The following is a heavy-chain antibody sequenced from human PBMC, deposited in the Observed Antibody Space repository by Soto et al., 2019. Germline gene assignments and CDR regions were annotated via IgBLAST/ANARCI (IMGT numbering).Heavy chain of an antibody. CDR1: GASIRGSYY. CDR3: ARVGPWVPYYYDSSPYTFENWFDP. J-gene: IGHJ5*02. CDR2: IYHGGST. Sequence: SETLSLTCTVTGASIRGSYYFWGWLRQPPGKGLEWSGSIYHGGSTYYNPSLNSRVTLSIDMTNNHVSLILNSVTAADTAVYYCARVGPWVPYYYDSSPYTFENWFDPWGQGTLVTGSS. D-gene: IGHD3-22*01. V-gene: IGHV4-38-2*02.